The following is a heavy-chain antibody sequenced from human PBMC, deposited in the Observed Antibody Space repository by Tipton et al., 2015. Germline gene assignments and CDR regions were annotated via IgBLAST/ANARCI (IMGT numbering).Heavy chain of an antibody. J-gene: IGHJ2*01. CDR2: IYDGGTT. D-gene: IGHD3-3*01. CDR3: ARGVPRYDFWSGHFNYYFDL. V-gene: IGHV3-53*01. CDR1: GFTVSSQY. Sequence: SLRLSCAASGFTVSSQYMTWVRQAPGEGLEWVSVIYDGGTTYYAGSVKGRFTISRDDSKNTLYLQMSSLTDEDTAVYYCARGVPRYDFWSGHFNYYFDLWGRGTLVTVSS.